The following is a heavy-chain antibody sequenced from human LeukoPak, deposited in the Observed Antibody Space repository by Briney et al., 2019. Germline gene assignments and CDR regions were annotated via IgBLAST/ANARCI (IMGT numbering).Heavy chain of an antibody. D-gene: IGHD6-13*01. V-gene: IGHV4-59*12. CDR1: GGSISSYY. J-gene: IGHJ4*02. CDR3: ASGYSSSRGYYFDY. CDR2: IYYSGST. Sequence: SETLSLTCTVSGGSISSYYWSWIRQPPGKGLEWIGYIYYSGSTNYNPSLKSRVTTSVDTSKNQFSLKLSSVTAADTAVYYCASGYSSSRGYYFDYWGQGTLVTVSS.